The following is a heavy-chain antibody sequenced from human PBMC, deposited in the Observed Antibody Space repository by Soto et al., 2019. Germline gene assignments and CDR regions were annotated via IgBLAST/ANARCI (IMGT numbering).Heavy chain of an antibody. V-gene: IGHV2-5*02. CDR3: AHRRGDGSGDY. CDR2: IYWDDDK. J-gene: IGHJ4*02. D-gene: IGHD3-10*01. Sequence: QITLKESGPTLVKPTQTLTLTCTFSGFSLSTSGVGVGWIRQPPGKALEWLALIYWDDDKRFSPSLKSRLTITKDTSKNQVVLTMTNMDPVDTATYYYAHRRGDGSGDYWGQGTLVTVSS. CDR1: GFSLSTSGVG.